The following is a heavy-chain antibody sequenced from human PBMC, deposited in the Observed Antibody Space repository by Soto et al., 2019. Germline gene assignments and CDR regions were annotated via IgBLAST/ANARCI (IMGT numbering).Heavy chain of an antibody. V-gene: IGHV1-8*01. J-gene: IGHJ6*03. CDR3: ASSSDGADYYYYMDV. CDR1: GYTFTSYD. D-gene: IGHD6-19*01. CDR2: MNPNSGNT. Sequence: TSVKVSCKASGYTFTSYDINWVRQATGQGLEWMGWMNPNSGNTGYAQKFQGRVTMTRNTSISTAYMELSSLRSGDTAVYYCASSSDGADYYYYMDVWGKGTTVTVSS.